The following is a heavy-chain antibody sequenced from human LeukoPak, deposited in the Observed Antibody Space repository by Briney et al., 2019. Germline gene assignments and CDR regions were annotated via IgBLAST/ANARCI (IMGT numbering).Heavy chain of an antibody. CDR2: INPNSGGT. CDR3: ASSLSGYSSSWYYY. D-gene: IGHD6-13*01. Sequence: GASVKVSCKASGYTFTGYYMHWVRRAPGQGLEWMGWINPNSGGTNYAQKFQGRVTMTRDTSISTAYMELSRLRSDDTAVYYCASSLSGYSSSWYYYWGQGTLVTVSS. J-gene: IGHJ4*02. CDR1: GYTFTGYY. V-gene: IGHV1-2*02.